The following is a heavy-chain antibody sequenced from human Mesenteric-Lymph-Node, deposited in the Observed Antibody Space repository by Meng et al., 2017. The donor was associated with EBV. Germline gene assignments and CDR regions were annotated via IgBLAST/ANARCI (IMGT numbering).Heavy chain of an antibody. J-gene: IGHJ4*02. D-gene: IGHD2-2*01. CDR1: AGTFGSHN. CDR3: ARDTPAQGLDF. V-gene: IGHV1-69*06. CDR2: ITPISGAT. Sequence: QVQLLQSGADVKKSGSSVKVSCRSSAGTFGSHNIGWVRQAPGQGLEWMGRITPISGATLYAQRFQGKITMTADKSTGTAYMELHRLISDDTAVYYCARDTPAQGLDFCGQGTLVTVSS.